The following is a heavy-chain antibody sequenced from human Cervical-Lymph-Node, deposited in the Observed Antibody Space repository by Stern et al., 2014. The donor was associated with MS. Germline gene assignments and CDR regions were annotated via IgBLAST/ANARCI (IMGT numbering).Heavy chain of an antibody. Sequence: EDQLVESGGTLVKPGGSLRLSCAASGSTVNSNYMTWVRQAPGQGLEWVSIFYSGISTFYAESVKGRFSFSIDNSKNTLFLHMNNLRVEDTAMYYCTREMAAGRLGPWGQGTLVIVSA. CDR1: GSTVNSNY. J-gene: IGHJ5*02. V-gene: IGHV3-66*01. D-gene: IGHD5-24*01. CDR3: TREMAAGRLGP. CDR2: FYSGIST.